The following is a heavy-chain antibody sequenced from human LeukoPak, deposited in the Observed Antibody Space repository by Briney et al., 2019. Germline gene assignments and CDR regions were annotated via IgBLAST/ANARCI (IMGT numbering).Heavy chain of an antibody. Sequence: GGSLRLSCAASGFIASDDYMTWVRQAPGKGLEWVSVLYSGGSTYYSASVKGRFTISRDNSNNTVYLQMNTLRADDTALYFCARMPSGLQSRGLDVWGPGTTVTVSS. CDR3: ARMPSGLQSRGLDV. CDR2: LYSGGST. J-gene: IGHJ6*02. V-gene: IGHV3-66*01. D-gene: IGHD2-2*01. CDR1: GFIASDDY.